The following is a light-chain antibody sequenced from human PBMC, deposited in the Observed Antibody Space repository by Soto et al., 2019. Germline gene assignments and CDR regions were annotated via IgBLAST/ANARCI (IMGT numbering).Light chain of an antibody. J-gene: IGLJ3*02. CDR1: ISNIGKDT. CDR3: STWDDSLNGWV. V-gene: IGLV1-44*01. Sequence: QSVLTQAPSVSGTPGLRFNISCSGGISNIGKDTVNWYQQLPGTAPKLLMFNDDKRPSGVPDRFSGSRSGTSASLAISGLQSEDEAVYFCSTWDDSLNGWVFGGGTQLTVL. CDR2: NDD.